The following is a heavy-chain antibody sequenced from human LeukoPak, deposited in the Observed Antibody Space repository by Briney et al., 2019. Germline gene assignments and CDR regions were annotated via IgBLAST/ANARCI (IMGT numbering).Heavy chain of an antibody. D-gene: IGHD4-23*01. Sequence: SETLSLTCTVSGGSISSSSYYWGWIRQPPGKELKWIGSIYYSGSTYYNPSLKNRVTISVDTPKNQFSLKLSSVTAADTAVYYCAREGLTLYGGKKRGGFDYWGQGTLVTVSS. CDR3: AREGLTLYGGKKRGGFDY. V-gene: IGHV4-39*07. J-gene: IGHJ4*02. CDR2: IYYSGST. CDR1: GGSISSSSYY.